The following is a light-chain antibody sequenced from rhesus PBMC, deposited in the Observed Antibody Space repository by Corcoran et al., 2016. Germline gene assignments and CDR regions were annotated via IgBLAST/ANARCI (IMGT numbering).Light chain of an antibody. CDR1: SSEIGGYNY. CDR2: DVS. Sequence: QAALTQPPSVSGSPGQSVTISCTGTSSEIGGYNYVSWYQQHPGKAPKLMIYDVSKRPSGVSDRFSGSKSGNTASLTISGLQAEDEADYYCSSYAGSNTSIFGAGTRLTVL. J-gene: IGLJ1*01. CDR3: SSYAGSNTSI. V-gene: IGLV2-23*01.